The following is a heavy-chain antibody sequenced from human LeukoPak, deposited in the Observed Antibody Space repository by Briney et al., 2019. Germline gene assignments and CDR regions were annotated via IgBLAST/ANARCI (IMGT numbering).Heavy chain of an antibody. CDR2: INHSGST. Sequence: PGGSLRLSCAASGFTFSDYYMSWIRQAPGKGLEWIGEINHSGSTNYDPSLKSRVTISVDTSKNQFSLKLSSVTAADTAVYYCARGVYYDYVWGGYYYYYMDVWGKGTTVTVSS. CDR1: GFTFSDYY. CDR3: ARGVYYDYVWGGYYYYYMDV. J-gene: IGHJ6*03. D-gene: IGHD3-16*01. V-gene: IGHV4-34*01.